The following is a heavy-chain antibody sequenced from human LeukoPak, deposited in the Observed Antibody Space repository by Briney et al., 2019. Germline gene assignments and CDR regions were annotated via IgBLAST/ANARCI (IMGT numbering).Heavy chain of an antibody. V-gene: IGHV7-4-1*02. J-gene: IGHJ4*02. D-gene: IGHD3-22*01. CDR2: INTNTGNP. CDR1: GYTFTSYA. CDR3: ARDFDSSGYYAYFDY. Sequence: ASVKVSCKASGYTFTSYAMNWVRQAPGQGLEWMGWINTNTGNPTYAQGFTGRFVFSLDTSVSTAYLQISSLKAEDTAAYYCARDFDSSGYYAYFDYWGQGTLVTVSS.